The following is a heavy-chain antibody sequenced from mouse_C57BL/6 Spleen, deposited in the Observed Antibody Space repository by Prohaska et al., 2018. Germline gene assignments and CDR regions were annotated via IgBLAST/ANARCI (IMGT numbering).Heavy chain of an antibody. J-gene: IGHJ1*03. CDR2: IDHETGGT. CDR1: GYTFTDYE. D-gene: IGHD1-1*01. Sequence: QVQLQQSGAELVRPGASVTLSCKASGYTFTDYEMHWVKQTPVHGLEWIGAIDHETGGTAYNQKFKGNAILTTDKSSSTAYMELRILTSEDSAVYYCIRSNYYGGSPSYFDFWGTGTTVTVSS. V-gene: IGHV1-15*01. CDR3: IRSNYYGGSPSYFDF.